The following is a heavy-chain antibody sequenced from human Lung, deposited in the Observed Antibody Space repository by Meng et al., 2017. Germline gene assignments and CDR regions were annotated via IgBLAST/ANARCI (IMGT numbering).Heavy chain of an antibody. CDR2: IRGDGGSI. Sequence: EVQLVESGGGLVQPGGSLRLSCAASGFTFRSYWMHWVRQAPGKGLVWVSRIRGDGGSIVYADSVKGRFTISRDNAKNTLFLQMNGLRAEDTVVYYCARESGYFEYWGQGILVTVSS. CDR3: ARESGYFEY. J-gene: IGHJ4*02. CDR1: GFTFRSYW. V-gene: IGHV3-74*03.